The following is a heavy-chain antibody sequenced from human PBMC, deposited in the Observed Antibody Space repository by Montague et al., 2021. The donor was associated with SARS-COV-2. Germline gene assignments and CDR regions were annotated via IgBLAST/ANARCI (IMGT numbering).Heavy chain of an antibody. CDR3: AREAWFGDKTSASEYYGMDV. CDR2: IYTSGST. D-gene: IGHD3-10*01. J-gene: IGHJ6*02. V-gene: IGHV4-4*07. CDR1: GGSISSYY. Sequence: SEALSLTCTVAGGSISSYYWSWIRQPAGKGLEWIGRIYTSGSTNXNPSRRSRVTMSVDTSKNQFSLKLSSVTAADTAVYYCAREAWFGDKTSASEYYGMDVWGQGTTVTVSS.